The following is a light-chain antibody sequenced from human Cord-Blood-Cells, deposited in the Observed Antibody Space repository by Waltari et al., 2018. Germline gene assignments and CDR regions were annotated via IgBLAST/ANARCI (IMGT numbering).Light chain of an antibody. Sequence: EIVMTQSPATLSVSPGERATLSCRASQSVSSNLAWYQQKPVQAPRLLIYGASTRATGIPASFSGSWSGTEFSLTISSLQAEDFAVDYCQQYNNLPPITFGQGTRLESK. J-gene: IGKJ5*01. V-gene: IGKV3-15*01. CDR3: QQYNNLPPIT. CDR2: GAS. CDR1: QSVSSN.